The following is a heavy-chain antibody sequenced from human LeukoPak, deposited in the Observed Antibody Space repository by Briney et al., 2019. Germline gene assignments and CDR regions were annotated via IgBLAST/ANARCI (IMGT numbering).Heavy chain of an antibody. CDR2: LNSNSDGGTT. CDR1: GLPFSKDW. V-gene: IGHV3-15*05. CDR3: IAFDCSAGSCFPPVYH. D-gene: IGHD2-15*01. Sequence: AGGSLRLSCEASGLPFSKDWMSWVGQVPGKGMEWVGRLNSNSDGGTTDSAAHVKGRLIISRDDSKNTVYLQMNSLKTEDTALYFCIAFDCSAGSCFPPVYHWGQGTLVTVSP. J-gene: IGHJ5*02.